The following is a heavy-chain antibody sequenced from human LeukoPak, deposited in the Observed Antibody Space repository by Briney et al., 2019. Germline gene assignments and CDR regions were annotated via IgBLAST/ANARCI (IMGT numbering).Heavy chain of an antibody. V-gene: IGHV4-39*01. J-gene: IGHJ4*02. CDR3: ARHLYSYGKSYFDY. D-gene: IGHD5-18*01. CDR2: IYYTGST. CDR1: GGSISSSGYY. Sequence: SETLSLTCSVSGGSISSSGYYWGWIRQPPGKGLEWTASIYYTGSTYDNPSLKSRVTISVDTSKNQFSLKLSSVTAADTAVYYCARHLYSYGKSYFDYWGQGTLVTVSP.